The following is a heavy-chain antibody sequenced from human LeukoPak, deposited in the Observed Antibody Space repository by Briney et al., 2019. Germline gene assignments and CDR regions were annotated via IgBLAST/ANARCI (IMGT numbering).Heavy chain of an antibody. CDR1: GFTFSTYW. D-gene: IGHD3-10*02. J-gene: IGHJ6*04. V-gene: IGHV3-48*04. CDR2: ISSSGSTI. Sequence: GGSLRPSCEASGFTFSTYWMSWVRQAPGKGLEWVSYISSSGSTIYYADSVKGRFTISRDNAKNSLYLQMNSLRAEDTAVYYCAELGITMIGGVWGKGTTVTISS. CDR3: AELGITMIGGV.